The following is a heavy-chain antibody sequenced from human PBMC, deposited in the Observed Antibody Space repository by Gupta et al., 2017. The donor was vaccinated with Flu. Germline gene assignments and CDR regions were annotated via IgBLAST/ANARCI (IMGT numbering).Heavy chain of an antibody. V-gene: IGHV3-30*18. D-gene: IGHD6-6*01. J-gene: IGHJ4*02. CDR2: ISYDGSNK. Sequence: QVQLVESGGGVVQPGRSLRLSCAASGFTFSSYGMHWVRQAPGKGLEWVAVISYDGSNKYYADSVKGRFTISRDNSKNTLYLQMNSLRAEDTAVYYCAKDRIQLTIAARPNNYFDYWGQGTLVTVSS. CDR1: GFTFSSYG. CDR3: AKDRIQLTIAARPNNYFDY.